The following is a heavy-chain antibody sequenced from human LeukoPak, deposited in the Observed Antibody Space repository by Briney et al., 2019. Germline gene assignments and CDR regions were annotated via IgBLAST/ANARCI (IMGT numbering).Heavy chain of an antibody. D-gene: IGHD1-1*01. CDR2: INHSGST. J-gene: IGHJ6*03. CDR3: ARGIFWYNWNYYYYYMDV. V-gene: IGHV4-34*01. CDR1: AGSFGGYY. Sequence: KPSETLSLTCAVYAGSFGGYYWTWLRQPPGNGLEWIGEINHSGSTNYNPSLKSVVTISVDTSKNQFSLKLSSVTAADTAVYYCARGIFWYNWNYYYYYMDVWGKGTTVTVSS.